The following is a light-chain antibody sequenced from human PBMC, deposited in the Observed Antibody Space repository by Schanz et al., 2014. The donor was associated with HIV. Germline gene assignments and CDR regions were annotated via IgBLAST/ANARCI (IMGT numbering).Light chain of an antibody. CDR1: SSDIGAFDY. J-gene: IGLJ3*02. Sequence: QSALTQPASVSGSPGQSITISCSGTSSDIGAFDYVSWYQQYPGKAPKLIVYAVSDRPSGLSYRFSGSKSGNTASLAISDLQAADEADYYCSSYTSSSTWVFGGGTKLTVL. CDR3: SSYTSSSTWV. CDR2: AVS. V-gene: IGLV2-14*03.